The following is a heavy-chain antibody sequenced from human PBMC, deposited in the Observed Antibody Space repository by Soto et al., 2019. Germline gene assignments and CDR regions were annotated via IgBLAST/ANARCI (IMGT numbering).Heavy chain of an antibody. V-gene: IGHV5-10-1*01. Sequence: GESLKISCKGSGYSFTSYWITWVRQMPGKGLEWMGRIDPRDSYSSYSPSFQGHVTMSADKSISTAYLQWSSLMASDTAMYYCARTYYSGSGSCYIFDYWGRGTLVTVSS. J-gene: IGHJ4*02. CDR1: GYSFTSYW. D-gene: IGHD3-10*01. CDR2: IDPRDSYS. CDR3: ARTYYSGSGSCYIFDY.